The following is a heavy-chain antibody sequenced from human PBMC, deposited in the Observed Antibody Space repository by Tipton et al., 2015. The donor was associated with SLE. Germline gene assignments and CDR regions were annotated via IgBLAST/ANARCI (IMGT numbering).Heavy chain of an antibody. CDR3: ARRHYYGFGDFDY. V-gene: IGHV4-59*11. J-gene: IGHJ4*02. CDR1: GGSISSHY. D-gene: IGHD3-10*01. Sequence: LSLTCTVSGGSISSHYWSWIRQPPGKGLEWIGSIYYSGSTNYNPSLKSRVTISVDTSKNQFSLKLSSVTAADTAVYYCARRHYYGFGDFDYWGQGTLVTVSS. CDR2: IYYSGST.